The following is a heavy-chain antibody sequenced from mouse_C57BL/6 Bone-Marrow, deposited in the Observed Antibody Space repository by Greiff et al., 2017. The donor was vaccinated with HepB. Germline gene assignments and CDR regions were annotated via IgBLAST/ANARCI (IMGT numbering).Heavy chain of an antibody. CDR3: ARWDYYGSSYGFDY. V-gene: IGHV1-80*01. CDR2: IYPGDGDT. D-gene: IGHD1-1*01. J-gene: IGHJ2*01. Sequence: VKLQESGAELVKPGASVKISCKASGYAFSSYWMNWVKQRPGKGLEWIGQIYPGDGDTNYNGKFKGKATLTADKSSSTAYMQLSSLTSEDSAVYFCARWDYYGSSYGFDYWGQGTTLTVSS. CDR1: GYAFSSYW.